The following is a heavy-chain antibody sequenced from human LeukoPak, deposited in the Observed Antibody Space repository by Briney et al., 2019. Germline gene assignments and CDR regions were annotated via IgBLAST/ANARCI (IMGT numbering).Heavy chain of an antibody. D-gene: IGHD1-7*01. J-gene: IGHJ4*02. CDR3: ARDEFESTNYHFDY. CDR2: ISAYNGNT. V-gene: IGHV1-18*01. Sequence: ASVKVSCKASGYTFTSYGISWVRQAPGQGLEWMGWISAYNGNTNYAQKLQGRVTMTTDTSTSTAYMELSRLRSDDTAVYYCARDEFESTNYHFDYWGQGTLVTVSS. CDR1: GYTFTSYG.